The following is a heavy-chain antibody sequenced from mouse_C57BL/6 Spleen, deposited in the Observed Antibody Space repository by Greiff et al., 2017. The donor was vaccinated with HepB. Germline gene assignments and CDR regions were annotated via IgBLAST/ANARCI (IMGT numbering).Heavy chain of an antibody. CDR3: AREERTGFDY. CDR2: ISDGGSYT. CDR1: GFTFSSYA. V-gene: IGHV5-4*01. Sequence: EVKLMESGGGLVKPGGSLKLSCAASGFTFSSYAMSWVRQTPEKRLEWVATISDGGSYTYYPDNVKGRFTISRDNAKNNLYLQMSHLKSEDTAMYYCAREERTGFDYWGQGTTLTVSS. J-gene: IGHJ2*01.